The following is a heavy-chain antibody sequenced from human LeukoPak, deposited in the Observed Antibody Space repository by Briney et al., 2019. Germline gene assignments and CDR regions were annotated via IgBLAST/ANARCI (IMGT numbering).Heavy chain of an antibody. CDR1: GGSISSGAYY. J-gene: IGHJ4*02. V-gene: IGHV4-61*02. CDR2: FYTTGST. CDR3: ARDVYASETYYVGH. Sequence: SGTLSLTCAVSGGSISSGAYYWSWIRQPAGKGLESIGRFYTTGSTNYNPSLKSRVTISVDTARNQFSLKLSSVTAADTAVYYCARDVYASETYYVGHWGQGILVTVSS. D-gene: IGHD3-10*01.